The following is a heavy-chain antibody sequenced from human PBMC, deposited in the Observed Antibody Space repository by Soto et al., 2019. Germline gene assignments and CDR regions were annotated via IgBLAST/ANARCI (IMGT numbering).Heavy chain of an antibody. CDR2: IYYSGST. CDR1: GGSISSYY. CDR3: ARDNGYSYGYTLDH. D-gene: IGHD5-18*01. Sequence: TETLSLTCTVSGGSISSYYWSWIRQPPGKGLEWIGYIYYSGSTNYNPSLKSRVTISVDTSKNQFSLKLSSVTAADTAVYYCARDNGYSYGYTLDHWGQGTLVTVS. V-gene: IGHV4-59*01. J-gene: IGHJ4*02.